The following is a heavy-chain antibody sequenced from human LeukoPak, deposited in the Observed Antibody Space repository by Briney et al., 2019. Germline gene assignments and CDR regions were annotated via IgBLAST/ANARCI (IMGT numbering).Heavy chain of an antibody. J-gene: IGHJ6*02. CDR3: AREEWEPPYYYYGMDV. CDR1: GFTFSSYS. V-gene: IGHV3-48*01. D-gene: IGHD1-26*01. Sequence: GGSLRLSCAASGFTFSSYSMNWVRQAPGKGLEWVSYISSSSSTIYYADSVKGRFTISRDNSKNTLYLQMNSLRAEDTAVYYCAREEWEPPYYYYGMDVWGQGTTVTVSS. CDR2: ISSSSSTI.